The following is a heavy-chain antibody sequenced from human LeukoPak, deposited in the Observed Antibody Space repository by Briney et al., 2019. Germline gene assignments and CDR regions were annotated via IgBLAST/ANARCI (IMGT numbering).Heavy chain of an antibody. CDR1: CGSFRGYY. CDR3: AKLGVIAVAGSNWFDP. CDR2: INHSGST. J-gene: IGHJ5*02. V-gene: IGHV4-34*01. Sequence: SDPLPLTCAVYCGSFRGYYLIWIRQPPGKGLDWMGEINHSGSTNYNPPLKSRVTISVDTSKNQFSLKLSSVTAADTAVYYCAKLGVIAVAGSNWFDPWGQGTLVTVSS. D-gene: IGHD6-19*01.